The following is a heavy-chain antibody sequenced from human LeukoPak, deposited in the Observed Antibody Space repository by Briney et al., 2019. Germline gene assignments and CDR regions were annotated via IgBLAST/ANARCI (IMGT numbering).Heavy chain of an antibody. J-gene: IGHJ3*02. V-gene: IGHV3-30*18. D-gene: IGHD3-22*01. CDR3: AKEGYYYDSSGYYSGAFDI. Sequence: PGRSLRLSCAASGFTFSSYGMHWVRQAPGKGLEWVAVISYDGSNKYYADSVKGRFTISRDNSKNTLYLQMNSLRAEDTAVYYCAKEGYYYDSSGYYSGAFDIWGQGTMVTVSS. CDR1: GFTFSSYG. CDR2: ISYDGSNK.